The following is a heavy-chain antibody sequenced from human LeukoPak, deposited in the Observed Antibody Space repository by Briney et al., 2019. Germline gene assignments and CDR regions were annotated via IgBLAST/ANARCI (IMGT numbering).Heavy chain of an antibody. CDR1: GGSISSSSYY. CDR3: ARGYRASSSLGYYYYYYMDV. J-gene: IGHJ6*03. D-gene: IGHD6-6*01. CDR2: IYYSGST. Sequence: SETLSLTCTVSGGSISSSSYYWGWIRQPPGKGLEWIGSIYYSGSTYYNPSLKSRVTISVDTSKNQFSLKLSSVTAADTAVYYCARGYRASSSLGYYYYYYMDVWGKGTTVTVSS. V-gene: IGHV4-39*07.